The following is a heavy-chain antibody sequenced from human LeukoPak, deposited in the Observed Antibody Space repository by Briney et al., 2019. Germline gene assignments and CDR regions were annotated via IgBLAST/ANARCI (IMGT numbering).Heavy chain of an antibody. V-gene: IGHV3-48*03. CDR2: ISSSGTTI. CDR1: GFTFSSYE. J-gene: IGHJ4*02. Sequence: GGSLRLSCAASGFTFSSYEMNWVRQAPGKGLEWLSYISSSGTTIKYADSVKGRFTISRDNAKNSLYLQVDSLRAEDTAVYYCARIMITVTTSDYWGQGTLVTVSS. CDR3: ARIMITVTTSDY. D-gene: IGHD4-17*01.